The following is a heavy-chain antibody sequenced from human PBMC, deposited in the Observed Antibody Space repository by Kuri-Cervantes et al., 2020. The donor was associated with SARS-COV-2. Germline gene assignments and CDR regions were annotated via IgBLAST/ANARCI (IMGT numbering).Heavy chain of an antibody. CDR3: ARDFTMVRGLDYYYGMDV. CDR2: INPNSGGT. V-gene: IGHV1-2*04. D-gene: IGHD3-10*01. CDR1: GYTLTELS. J-gene: IGHJ6*02. Sequence: ASVKVSCKVSGYTLTELSMHWVRQAPGKGLEWMGWINPNSGGTNYAQKFQGWVTMTRDTSISTAYMELSRLRSDDTAVYYCARDFTMVRGLDYYYGMDVWGQGTTVTVSS.